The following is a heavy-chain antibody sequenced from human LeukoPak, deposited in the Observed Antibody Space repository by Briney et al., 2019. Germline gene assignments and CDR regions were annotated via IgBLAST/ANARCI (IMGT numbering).Heavy chain of an antibody. CDR3: AKGGSSSWYVGHFVY. CDR1: GFTFSSYA. J-gene: IGHJ4*02. Sequence: GGSLRLSCAASGFTFSSYAMSWVRQAPGKGLEWVSAISGSGGSTYYADSVKGRFTISRDNSKNTLYLQMNSLRAEDTAVYYCAKGGSSSWYVGHFVYWGQGTLVTVSS. V-gene: IGHV3-23*01. CDR2: ISGSGGST. D-gene: IGHD6-13*01.